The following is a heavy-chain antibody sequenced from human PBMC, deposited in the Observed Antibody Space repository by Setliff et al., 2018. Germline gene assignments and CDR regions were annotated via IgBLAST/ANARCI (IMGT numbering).Heavy chain of an antibody. CDR3: ARDNRQQLVLAWFDP. J-gene: IGHJ5*02. D-gene: IGHD6-13*01. CDR2: IIPIFGTA. V-gene: IGHV1-69*13. Sequence: SVKVSCKASGYTFTSYAISWVRQAPGQGLEWMGGIIPIFGTANYAQKFQGRVTITADESTSTAYMELSSLRSEDTAVYYCARDNRQQLVLAWFDPWGQGTLVTVSS. CDR1: GYTFTSYA.